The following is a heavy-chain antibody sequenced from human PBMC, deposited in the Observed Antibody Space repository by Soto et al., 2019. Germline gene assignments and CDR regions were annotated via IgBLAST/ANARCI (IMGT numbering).Heavy chain of an antibody. D-gene: IGHD6-6*01. CDR1: GGTFSSYT. J-gene: IGHJ3*02. V-gene: IGHV1-69*04. CDR2: IIPILGIA. Sequence: ASVKVSCKASGGTFSSYTISWVRQAPGQGLEWMGRIIPILGIANYAQKFQGRVTITADKSTSTAYMELSSLRSEDTAVYYCAREQYSSSSGHDAFDIWGQGTRVTVAS. CDR3: AREQYSSSSGHDAFDI.